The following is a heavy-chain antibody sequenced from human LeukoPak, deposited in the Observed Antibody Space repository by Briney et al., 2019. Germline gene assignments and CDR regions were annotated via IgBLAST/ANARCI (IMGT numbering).Heavy chain of an antibody. D-gene: IGHD6-13*01. V-gene: IGHV4-59*01. CDR1: GGSISNYY. CDR3: ASNLIPEQLVLNF. Sequence: SETLSLTCTVSGGSISNYYWNGIRQPPGKGLEWIGYIYYTGSTNYNPSLKSRVTMSVDTSKNQFSLNLRSVTPEDTAVYYCASNLIPEQLVLNFWGQGTLVTVSS. J-gene: IGHJ4*02. CDR2: IYYTGST.